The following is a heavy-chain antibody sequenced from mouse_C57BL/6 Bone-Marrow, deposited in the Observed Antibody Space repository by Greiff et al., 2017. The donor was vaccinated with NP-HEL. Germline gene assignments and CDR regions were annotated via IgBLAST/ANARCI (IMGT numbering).Heavy chain of an antibody. CDR3: ALITTVSFDY. J-gene: IGHJ2*01. CDR2: ISSGSSTI. CDR1: GFTFSDYG. V-gene: IGHV5-17*01. D-gene: IGHD1-1*01. Sequence: EVKLMESGGGLVKPGGSLKLSCAASGFTFSDYGMHWVRQAPEKGLEWVAYISSGSSTIYYADTVKGRFTISRDNAKNTLFLQMTSLRSEDTAMYYCALITTVSFDYWGQGTTLTVSS.